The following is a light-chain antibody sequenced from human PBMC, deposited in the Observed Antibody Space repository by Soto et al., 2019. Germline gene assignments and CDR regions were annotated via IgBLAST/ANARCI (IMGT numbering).Light chain of an antibody. J-gene: IGKJ1*01. Sequence: IVLTQSPGTLSLSPGERATLSCRASQSVNSNYLAWHQQKPGQAPRLLIYGVSSRASGIPDRFSGSGSGTDFTLTISSLEPEDFAMYYCQQYGRSPLTFGPGTKVELK. CDR1: QSVNSNY. CDR3: QQYGRSPLT. V-gene: IGKV3-20*01. CDR2: GVS.